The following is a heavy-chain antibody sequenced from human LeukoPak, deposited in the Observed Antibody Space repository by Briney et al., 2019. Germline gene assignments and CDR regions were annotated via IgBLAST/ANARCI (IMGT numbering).Heavy chain of an antibody. CDR1: GFTFSDNA. CDR3: AKTTTGYSSGRYPGWPVDY. D-gene: IGHD6-19*01. Sequence: GGSLRLSCAASGFTFSDNAMSWVRQAPGKGLEWVSTISRTTGTTYYADSVKGRFTISRDNSKNTVYLQMNSLRAEDTAVYYCAKTTTGYSSGRYPGWPVDYWGQGTLVTVSS. V-gene: IGHV3-23*01. CDR2: ISRTTGTT. J-gene: IGHJ4*02.